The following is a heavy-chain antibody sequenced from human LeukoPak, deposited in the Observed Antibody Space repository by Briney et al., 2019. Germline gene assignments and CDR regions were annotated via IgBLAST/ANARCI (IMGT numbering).Heavy chain of an antibody. J-gene: IGHJ4*02. CDR1: GGSISSYY. Sequence: SETLSLTCTVSGGSISSYYWSWIRQPPGKGLKWIGYIYYSGSTNYNPSLKSRVTISVGTSKNQFSLKLSSVTAADTAVYYCARGKAVAGLDYWGQGTLVTVSS. D-gene: IGHD6-19*01. CDR2: IYYSGST. CDR3: ARGKAVAGLDY. V-gene: IGHV4-59*01.